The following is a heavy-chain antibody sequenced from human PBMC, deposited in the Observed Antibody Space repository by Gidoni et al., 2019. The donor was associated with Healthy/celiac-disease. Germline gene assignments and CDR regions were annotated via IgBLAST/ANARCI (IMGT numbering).Heavy chain of an antibody. CDR2: ISSSSSTI. CDR1: GFTFRSYS. CDR3: AREIDAGYSSGWYEGEEAFDI. Sequence: EVQLVESGGGLVQPGGSLRLSCEASGFTFRSYSLNWGRQAPGKGLEWVSYISSSSSTIYYADSVKGRFTISRDNAKNSLYLQMNSLRDEDTAVYYCAREIDAGYSSGWYEGEEAFDIWGQGTMVTVSS. V-gene: IGHV3-48*02. J-gene: IGHJ3*02. D-gene: IGHD6-19*01.